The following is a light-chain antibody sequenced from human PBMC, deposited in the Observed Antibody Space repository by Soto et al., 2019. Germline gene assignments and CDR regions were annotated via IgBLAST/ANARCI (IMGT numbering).Light chain of an antibody. CDR2: GAF. Sequence: EIVLTQSPGTLSLSPGERATLSCRASQSVYSSYLAWYQQKPGQAPRLLIYGAFTRATGIPDRFSGSGSGTDVTLTISRLEPEDFAVYYCQQYGNSLTFGGGTKVEIK. V-gene: IGKV3-20*01. CDR1: QSVYSSY. CDR3: QQYGNSLT. J-gene: IGKJ4*01.